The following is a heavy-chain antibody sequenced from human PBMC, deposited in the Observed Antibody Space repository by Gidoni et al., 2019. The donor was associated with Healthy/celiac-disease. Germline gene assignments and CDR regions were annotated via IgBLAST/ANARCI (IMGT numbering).Heavy chain of an antibody. CDR2: IWYDGSNK. CDR3: ARGDLIYGSSGENDAFDI. V-gene: IGHV3-33*01. J-gene: IGHJ3*02. CDR1: GFTFSSYG. D-gene: IGHD6-19*01. Sequence: QVQLVESGGGVVQPGRSLRLSCAASGFTFSSYGLHWVRQAPGKGLEWVAVIWYDGSNKYYADSVKGRFTISRDNSKNTLYLQMNSLRAEDTAVYYCARGDLIYGSSGENDAFDIWGQGTMVTVSS.